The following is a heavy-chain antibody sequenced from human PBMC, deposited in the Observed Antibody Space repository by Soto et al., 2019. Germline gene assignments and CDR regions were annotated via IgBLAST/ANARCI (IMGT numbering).Heavy chain of an antibody. V-gene: IGHV4-4*02. J-gene: IGHJ4*02. Sequence: QVQLQESGPGLVKPSGTLSLTCAVSSGSISSSNWWSWVRHPPGKGLEWIGEIYHSGSTNYNPSLKSRVSISVDKSKNQFSLKLSSVTAADTAVYYCARDSPHGSRRAVANYWRQGTLVTVSS. CDR3: ARDSPHGSRRAVANY. D-gene: IGHD6-19*01. CDR2: IYHSGST. CDR1: SGSISSSNW.